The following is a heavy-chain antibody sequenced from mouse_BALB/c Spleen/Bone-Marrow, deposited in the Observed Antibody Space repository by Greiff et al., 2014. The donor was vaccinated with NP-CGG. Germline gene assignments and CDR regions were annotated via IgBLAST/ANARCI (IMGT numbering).Heavy chain of an antibody. D-gene: IGHD1-1*01. Sequence: DVQLVESGPELVKPGASVKISCKASGYSFTGYYMHWVKQSHVKSLEWIGRINPYNGATSYNQNFKDKASLTVDKSSSTAYMELHSLTSEDSAVYYCARDEDYYGSTDFDYWGQGTTLTVSS. J-gene: IGHJ2*01. V-gene: IGHV1-31*01. CDR3: ARDEDYYGSTDFDY. CDR2: INPYNGAT. CDR1: GYSFTGYY.